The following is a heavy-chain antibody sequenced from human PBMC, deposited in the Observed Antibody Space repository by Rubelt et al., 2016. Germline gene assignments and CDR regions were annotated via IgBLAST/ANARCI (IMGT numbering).Heavy chain of an antibody. CDR1: GGSFSGYY. Sequence: GAGLLKPSETLSLTCAVYGGSFSGYYWSWIRQPPGKGLEWIGEINHSGSTNYNPSLKSRVTISVDTSKNQFSLKLSSVTAADTAAYYCARDSSSGWYDYWGQGTLVTVSS. D-gene: IGHD6-19*01. J-gene: IGHJ4*02. CDR3: ARDSSSGWYDY. V-gene: IGHV4-34*01. CDR2: INHSGST.